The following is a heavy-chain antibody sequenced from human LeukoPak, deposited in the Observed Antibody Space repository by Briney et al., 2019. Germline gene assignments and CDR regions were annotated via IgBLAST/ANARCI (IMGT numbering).Heavy chain of an antibody. J-gene: IGHJ4*02. Sequence: SETLSLTCAVYGGSFSGYYWSWIRQPPGKGLEWIGYIYYSGSTNYNPSLKSRVTISVDTSKNQFSLKLSSVTAADTAVYYCARESSAGFDYWGQGTLVTVSS. D-gene: IGHD3-22*01. CDR2: IYYSGST. CDR1: GGSFSGYY. CDR3: ARESSAGFDY. V-gene: IGHV4-59*01.